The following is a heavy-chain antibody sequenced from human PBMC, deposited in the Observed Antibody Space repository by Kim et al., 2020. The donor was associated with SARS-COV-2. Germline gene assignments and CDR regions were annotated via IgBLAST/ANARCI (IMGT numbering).Heavy chain of an antibody. D-gene: IGHD3-16*01. Sequence: GGSLRLSCAASGFTFSRYWMHWVRQVPGKGLVWVSRLNEDGSLTGYSDSVRGRFTISRDNAKNTLYLQLKSLRAEDTAIYYCGRVLGGRDSSWGQGTLVTVSS. V-gene: IGHV3-74*01. CDR3: GRVLGGRDSS. CDR1: GFTFSRYW. CDR2: LNEDGSLT. J-gene: IGHJ5*02.